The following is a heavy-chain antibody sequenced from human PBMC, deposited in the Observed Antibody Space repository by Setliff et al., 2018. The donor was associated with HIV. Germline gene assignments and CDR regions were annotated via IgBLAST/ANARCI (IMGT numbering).Heavy chain of an antibody. CDR3: ARRNTYYDFWSGYVDY. D-gene: IGHD3-3*01. V-gene: IGHV4-59*04. Sequence: PGGSLRLSCAASGFIFSSYNINWVRQAPGKGLEWIGYIHYSGSTYYNPSLKSRVTISVDTSKNQFSLKLSSVTAADTAVYYCARRNTYYDFWSGYVDYWGQGTLVTVSS. CDR2: IHYSGST. J-gene: IGHJ4*02. CDR1: GFIFSSYN.